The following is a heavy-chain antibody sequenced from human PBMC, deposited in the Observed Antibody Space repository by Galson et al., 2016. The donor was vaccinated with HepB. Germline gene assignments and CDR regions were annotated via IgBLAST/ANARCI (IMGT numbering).Heavy chain of an antibody. Sequence: TLSLTCTVSGDSINRGGYYWNWIRQSPGAGLEWIGYIYYSGGTNYNPSLKSRVSISVDASKTQFSLNLNSVTAGDTAMYYCAREGAAGFDHWGQGALVTVSS. CDR3: AREGAAGFDH. D-gene: IGHD1-26*01. J-gene: IGHJ4*02. V-gene: IGHV4-31*03. CDR2: IYYSGGT. CDR1: GDSINRGGYY.